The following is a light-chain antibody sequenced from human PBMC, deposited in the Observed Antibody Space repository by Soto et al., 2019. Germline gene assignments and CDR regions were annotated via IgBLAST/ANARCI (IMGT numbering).Light chain of an antibody. J-gene: IGKJ3*01. CDR1: QGIRSY. Sequence: DIQLTQSPFFLSASVGDRVTITCRASQGIRSYLAWYQQRPGKAPELLIYGASTLRTGVASRFSGSGSGTEFTLTISSLQPEDFATIFCQQLNIFPPLFTFGPGTKVDIK. CDR3: QQLNIFPPLFT. V-gene: IGKV1-9*01. CDR2: GAS.